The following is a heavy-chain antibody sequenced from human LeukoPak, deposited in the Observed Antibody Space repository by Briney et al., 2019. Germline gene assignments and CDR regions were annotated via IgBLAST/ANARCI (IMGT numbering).Heavy chain of an antibody. D-gene: IGHD3-10*01. J-gene: IGHJ5*02. V-gene: IGHV1-18*01. CDR1: GYTFTSYG. Sequence: SVKVSCKASGYTFTSYGISWVRQAPGQGLEWMGWISAYNGNTNYAQKLQGRVTMTTDTSTSTAYMELRSLRSDDTAVYYCARGTMVRGVPNWFDPWGQGTLVTVSS. CDR3: ARGTMVRGVPNWFDP. CDR2: ISAYNGNT.